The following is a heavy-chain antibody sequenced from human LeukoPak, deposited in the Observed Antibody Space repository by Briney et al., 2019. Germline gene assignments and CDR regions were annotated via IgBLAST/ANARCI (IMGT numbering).Heavy chain of an antibody. CDR3: AKLDTAMVTLDAFDI. CDR1: GFTFSSYA. V-gene: IGHV3-23*01. Sequence: GGSLRLSCAASGFTFSSYAMSWVRQAPGKGLEWVSAISGSGGSTYYADSVKGWFTISRDNSKNTLYLQMNSLRAEDTAVYYCAKLDTAMVTLDAFDIWGQGTMVTVSS. CDR2: ISGSGGST. D-gene: IGHD5-18*01. J-gene: IGHJ3*02.